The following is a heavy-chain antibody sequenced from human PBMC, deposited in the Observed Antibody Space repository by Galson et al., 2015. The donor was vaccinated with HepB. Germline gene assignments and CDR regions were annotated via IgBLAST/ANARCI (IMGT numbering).Heavy chain of an antibody. CDR1: GFTFSSYV. CDR2: ISYDGSNK. CDR3: AAGIDY. Sequence: SLRLSCAASGFTFSSYVMHWVRQAPGKGLEWVAIISYDGSNKYYADSVRGRFTISRDNSRDTLYLQMNSLRAEDTAVYYCAAGIDYWGQGTLVTVSS. D-gene: IGHD6-13*01. V-gene: IGHV3-30-3*01. J-gene: IGHJ4*02.